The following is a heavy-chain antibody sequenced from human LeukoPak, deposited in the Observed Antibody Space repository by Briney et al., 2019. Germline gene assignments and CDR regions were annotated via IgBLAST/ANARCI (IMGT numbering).Heavy chain of an antibody. CDR3: ARVPYYDFWSGYQFDY. CDR2: ISSSGSTI. V-gene: IGHV3-48*03. CDR1: RFTYSSYE. J-gene: IGHJ4*02. Sequence: GGSLRLSCAASRFTYSSYEMNWVRQAPGKGLEWVSYISSSGSTIYYADSVKGRFTISRNNAKNSLYLQMHSLRAEDTAVYYCARVPYYDFWSGYQFDYWGQGTLVTVSS. D-gene: IGHD3-3*01.